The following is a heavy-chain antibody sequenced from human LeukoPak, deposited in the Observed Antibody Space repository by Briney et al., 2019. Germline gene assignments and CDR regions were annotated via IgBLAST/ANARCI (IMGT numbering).Heavy chain of an antibody. CDR3: VSPVFINY. CDR1: GFIFSSYG. CDR2: ISFDGSNK. V-gene: IGHV3-30*03. D-gene: IGHD1-14*01. J-gene: IGHJ4*01. Sequence: GGSLRLSCAASGFIFSSYGMHWVRQAPGKGLEWVAVISFDGSNKYYADSVKGRFTISRDNAKNSLYLQMNSLRAEDSAVYYCVSPVFINYWGQGTLVTVSS.